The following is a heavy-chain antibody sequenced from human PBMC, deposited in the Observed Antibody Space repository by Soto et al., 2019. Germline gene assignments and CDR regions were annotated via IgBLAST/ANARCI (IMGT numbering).Heavy chain of an antibody. Sequence: DVHLVESGGGSVQPGRSLGLSCVASGFTFDDYAMHWVRQAPGKGLEWVSSISWNSGSIEYAGSVSGRFIISRDNAKNALSLQVDSLRPEDTALYYCGKDTSAGRVGAIDYWGQGTLVTVPS. CDR3: GKDTSAGRVGAIDY. V-gene: IGHV3-9*01. D-gene: IGHD1-26*01. CDR1: GFTFDDYA. J-gene: IGHJ4*02. CDR2: ISWNSGSI.